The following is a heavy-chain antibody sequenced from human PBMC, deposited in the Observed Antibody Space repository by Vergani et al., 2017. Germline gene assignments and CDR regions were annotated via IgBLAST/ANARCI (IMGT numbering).Heavy chain of an antibody. J-gene: IGHJ4*02. V-gene: IGHV3-21*01. Sequence: EVQLVESGGGLVKPGGSLRLSCAASGFTFSSYSMNWVRQAPGKGLEWVSSISSSSSYIYYADSLKGRFTISRNNAKTSLYLQMNSLRAEDTAVYYCAKTYYYDSSGYYPFDYWGQGTLVTVSS. CDR3: AKTYYYDSSGYYPFDY. D-gene: IGHD3-22*01. CDR2: ISSSSSYI. CDR1: GFTFSSYS.